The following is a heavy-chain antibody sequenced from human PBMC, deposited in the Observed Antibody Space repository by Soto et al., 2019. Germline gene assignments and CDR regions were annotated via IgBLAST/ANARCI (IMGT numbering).Heavy chain of an antibody. CDR3: ARDKTIGNFYYYMDV. Sequence: SETLSLTCAVYGGSFSGYYWSWIRQPPGKGLEWIGEINHSGSTNYNPSLKSRVTISVDTSKNQFSLKLSSVTAADTAVYYCARDKTIGNFYYYMDVWGKGTTVTVSS. CDR1: GGSFSGYY. D-gene: IGHD1-1*01. CDR2: INHSGST. J-gene: IGHJ6*03. V-gene: IGHV4-34*01.